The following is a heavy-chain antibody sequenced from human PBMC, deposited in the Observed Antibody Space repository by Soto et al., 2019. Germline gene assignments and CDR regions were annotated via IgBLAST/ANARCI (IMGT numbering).Heavy chain of an antibody. CDR3: ARDRLRYNWNDFPYYDYGMDV. J-gene: IGHJ6*02. Sequence: QVQLVESGGGVVQPGRSLRLSCAASGFTCSSYAMHWVRQAPGKGLEWVAVISYDGSNKYYADSVKGRFTISRDNSKNTLYLQMNSLRAEDTAVYYCARDRLRYNWNDFPYYDYGMDVWGQGTTVTVSS. CDR2: ISYDGSNK. CDR1: GFTCSSYA. V-gene: IGHV3-30-3*01. D-gene: IGHD1-1*01.